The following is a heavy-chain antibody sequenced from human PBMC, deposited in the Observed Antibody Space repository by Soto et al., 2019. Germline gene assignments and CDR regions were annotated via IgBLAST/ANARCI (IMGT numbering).Heavy chain of an antibody. CDR1: AFTFPRYA. Sequence: LILSCADSAFTFPRYAMTWVRQSPGKGLEWVSTISSSGASTYYADSVKGRFTISRDNSKNTLYLQMNSLRAEDTAVYYCAKTSNGYTYYFDYWGQGALVTVSS. V-gene: IGHV3-23*01. CDR2: ISSSGAST. CDR3: AKTSNGYTYYFDY. D-gene: IGHD3-22*01. J-gene: IGHJ4*02.